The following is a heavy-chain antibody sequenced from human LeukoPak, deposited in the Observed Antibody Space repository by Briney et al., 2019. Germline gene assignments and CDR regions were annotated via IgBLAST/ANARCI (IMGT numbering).Heavy chain of an antibody. CDR2: ISPDGSTT. CDR3: TRDFDFPSAI. Sequence: GGSLRLSCAASGFTFSSYWMHWVRQAPGKGLVWVSRISPDGSTTGHADSVKGRFTTSRDNAKNTLFLQMNSLRAEDTAVYYCTRDFDFPSAIWGQGTLVTVSS. D-gene: IGHD3-3*01. CDR1: GFTFSSYW. J-gene: IGHJ4*02. V-gene: IGHV3-74*01.